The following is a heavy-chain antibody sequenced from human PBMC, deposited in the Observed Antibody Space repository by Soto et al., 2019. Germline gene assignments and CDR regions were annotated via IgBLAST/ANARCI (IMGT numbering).Heavy chain of an antibody. Sequence: QVQLLQSGAEVKKPGASVKVSCKASGYMFNTYGITWVRQAPGQGLKWMGWISVYNGNIDYAQKFEGRVTMTIDTSTSTAYMELKSLTSDDTAVYYCARTYGSGDYFLPFEYWGQGTPVSVSS. V-gene: IGHV1-18*01. CDR2: ISVYNGNI. D-gene: IGHD3-10*01. CDR1: GYMFNTYG. CDR3: ARTYGSGDYFLPFEY. J-gene: IGHJ4*02.